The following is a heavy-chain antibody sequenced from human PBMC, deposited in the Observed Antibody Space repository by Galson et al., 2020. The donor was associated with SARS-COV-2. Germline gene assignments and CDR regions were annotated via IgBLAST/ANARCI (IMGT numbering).Heavy chain of an antibody. V-gene: IGHV3-23*01. CDR2: ISASGGST. D-gene: IGHD6-13*01. CDR1: GFTFNIYA. CDR3: AKMSGYSSRWYVGGDNWFDP. Sequence: GESLKISCAASGFTFNIYAMSWVRQAPGKGLEWVSGISASGGSTYYGDSVKGRFTISRDSSKNTLYLQMNSLRAEDTAVYYCAKMSGYSSRWYVGGDNWFDPWGQGTLVTVSS. J-gene: IGHJ5*02.